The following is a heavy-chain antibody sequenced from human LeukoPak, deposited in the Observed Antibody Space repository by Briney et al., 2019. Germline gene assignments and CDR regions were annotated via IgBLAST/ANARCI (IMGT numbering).Heavy chain of an antibody. CDR2: IYASGST. CDR3: ARKALPGDWFDP. CDR1: GDSISSYY. J-gene: IGHJ5*02. V-gene: IGHV4-4*07. Sequence: SETLSLTCTVSGDSISSYYWSWIRQPAGKGLEWIGRIYASGSTNYNPSLKSRVTMSLDTSKNQFSLNLSSVTAADTAVYYCARKALPGDWFDPWGQGTLVTVSS.